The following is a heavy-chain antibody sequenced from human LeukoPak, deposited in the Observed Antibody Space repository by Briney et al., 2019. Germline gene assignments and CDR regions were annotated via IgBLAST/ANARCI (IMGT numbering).Heavy chain of an antibody. D-gene: IGHD5-18*01. J-gene: IGHJ3*02. V-gene: IGHV4-39*01. CDR2: IYYSGST. CDR1: GGSISSSSYY. Sequence: PSETLSLTCTVSGGSISSSSYYWGWIRQPPGKGLEWIGTIYYSGSTYYNPSLKSRVTISVDTSKNQFSLKLTSVTAADTAVYYCARRNGGYSYGYIAFDIWGQGTMVTVSS. CDR3: ARRNGGYSYGYIAFDI.